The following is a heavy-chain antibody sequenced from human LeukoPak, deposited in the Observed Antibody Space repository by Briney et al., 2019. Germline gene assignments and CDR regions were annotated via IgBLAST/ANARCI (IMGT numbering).Heavy chain of an antibody. D-gene: IGHD3-16*01. Sequence: PGGSLRLSCAASGFTFSSYAMSWVRQAPGKRLEWVSAISGGGGTTYYADSVKGRFTISRDNSKNTLFLQMNSLRAEDTAVYYCAKSSVGGYVNWFDPWGQGTLVTVSS. CDR3: AKSSVGGYVNWFDP. J-gene: IGHJ5*02. CDR2: ISGGGGTT. V-gene: IGHV3-23*01. CDR1: GFTFSSYA.